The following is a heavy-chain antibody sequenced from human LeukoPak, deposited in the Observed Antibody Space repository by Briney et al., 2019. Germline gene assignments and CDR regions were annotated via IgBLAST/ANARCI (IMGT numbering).Heavy chain of an antibody. D-gene: IGHD6-13*01. CDR2: ISSDGSST. V-gene: IGHV3-74*01. CDR3: ARDRYSTSLDAFDI. Sequence: GGSLRLSCAASGFTFSSYWMHWVRQAPGEGLMWVSRISSDGSSTNYADSVKGRFTISRDTAKNTLYLQMNSLRAEDTAVYYCARDRYSTSLDAFDIWGQGTMVTVSS. J-gene: IGHJ3*02. CDR1: GFTFSSYW.